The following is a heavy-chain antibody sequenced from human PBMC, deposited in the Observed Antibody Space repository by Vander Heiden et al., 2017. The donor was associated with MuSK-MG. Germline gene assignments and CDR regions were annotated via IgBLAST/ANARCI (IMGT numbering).Heavy chain of an antibody. CDR1: GGSISSYY. D-gene: IGHD2-8*02. Sequence: QVQLQESGPGLVKPSETLSLTCTVSGGSISSYYWSWIRQPPGKGLEWIGYIYYSGSTNYNPSLKSRVTISVDTSKNQCSLKLSSVTAADTAVYYCARVYGTGSSYYYYMDVWGKGTTVTVSS. CDR3: ARVYGTGSSYYYYMDV. CDR2: IYYSGST. J-gene: IGHJ6*03. V-gene: IGHV4-59*01.